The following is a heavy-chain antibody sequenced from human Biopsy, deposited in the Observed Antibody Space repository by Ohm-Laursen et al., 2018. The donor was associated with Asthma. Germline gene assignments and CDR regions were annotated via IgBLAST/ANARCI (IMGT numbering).Heavy chain of an antibody. J-gene: IGHJ4*02. Sequence: GSSVKVSCKASGGTFSGNSINWVRQAPGQGLEWMGRIIPIFGPTNYAQKFQGRVTISADDSTSTAYMERSSLSSEDTALYYCARGPEYVRSSGALDYWGQGTLVTVSS. D-gene: IGHD2-2*01. V-gene: IGHV1-69*15. CDR2: IIPIFGPT. CDR1: GGTFSGNS. CDR3: ARGPEYVRSSGALDY.